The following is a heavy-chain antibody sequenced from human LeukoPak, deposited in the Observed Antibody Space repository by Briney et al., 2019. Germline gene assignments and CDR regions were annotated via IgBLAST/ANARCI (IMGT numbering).Heavy chain of an antibody. Sequence: PGGSLRLPCAASGFTFSSCAMSWVRQAPGKGLEWVSAISGSGGRPYYADSVKGRFTISRDNSKNTLYLQMNSLRAEDTAVYDCATHPEPGYCSNTSCHESYFYYWGQGTLVTVSS. J-gene: IGHJ4*02. V-gene: IGHV3-23*01. D-gene: IGHD2-2*01. CDR2: ISGSGGRP. CDR3: ATHPEPGYCSNTSCHESYFYY. CDR1: GFTFSSCA.